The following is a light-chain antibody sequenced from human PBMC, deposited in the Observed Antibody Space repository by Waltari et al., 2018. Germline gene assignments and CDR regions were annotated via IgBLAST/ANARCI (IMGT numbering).Light chain of an antibody. CDR1: QSVLYSSNNKNY. J-gene: IGKJ1*01. V-gene: IGKV4-1*01. CDR3: QQYYSTPRT. CDR2: WAS. Sequence: LAVSLGERATINCKSSQSVLYSSNNKNYLAWYQQKPGQPPKLLIYWASTRESGVPDRFSGSGSGTDFTLTISSLQAEDGAVYYCQQYYSTPRTFGQGTKVEIK.